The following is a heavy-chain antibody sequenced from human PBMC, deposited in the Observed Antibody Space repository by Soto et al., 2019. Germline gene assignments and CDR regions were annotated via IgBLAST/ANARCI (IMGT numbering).Heavy chain of an antibody. CDR1: GGSFSGYY. J-gene: IGHJ4*02. V-gene: IGHV4-34*01. D-gene: IGHD3-10*01. Sequence: SETLSLTCAVYGGSFSGYYWSWTRQPPGKGLEWIGEINHSGSTNYNPSLKSRVTISVDTSKNQFSLKLSSVTAADTAVYYCARGKSSGSFLGRRNYYFDYWGQGTLVTVSS. CDR3: ARGKSSGSFLGRRNYYFDY. CDR2: INHSGST.